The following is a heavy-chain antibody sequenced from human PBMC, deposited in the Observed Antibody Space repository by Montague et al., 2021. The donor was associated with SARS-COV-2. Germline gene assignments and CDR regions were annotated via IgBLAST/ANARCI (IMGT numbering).Heavy chain of an antibody. CDR2: TFFSSEWNY. CDR1: GDSVFRNDFA. Sequence: CAISGDSVFRNDFAWNWFRRSPSIGLDRLGRTFFSSEWNYHYADSLKSLITIYRHTSKNQVSLQLRSVTPEDTAVYFCARVRHLGRGMDVWVQGTTVTVSS. CDR3: ARVRHLGRGMDV. J-gene: IGHJ6*02. V-gene: IGHV6-1*01. D-gene: IGHD7-27*01.